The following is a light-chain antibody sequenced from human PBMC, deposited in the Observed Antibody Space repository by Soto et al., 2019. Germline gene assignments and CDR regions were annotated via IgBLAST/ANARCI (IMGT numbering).Light chain of an antibody. Sequence: DIQLTQSPSFLSASVGDRVTITCRASQGISSYLAWYQQKPGAAPKLLIYAASTLQSGVPLRFIGSGSGTEFTLTISNLQPEDFATYYCQQLNSYPRTFGGGTKV. V-gene: IGKV1-9*01. CDR2: AAS. CDR3: QQLNSYPRT. CDR1: QGISSY. J-gene: IGKJ4*01.